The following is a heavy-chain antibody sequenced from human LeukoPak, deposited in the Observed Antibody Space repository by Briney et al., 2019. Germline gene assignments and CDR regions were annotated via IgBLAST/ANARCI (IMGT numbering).Heavy chain of an antibody. V-gene: IGHV3-21*01. D-gene: IGHD3-10*01. Sequence: GGSLRLSCAASGFTFISYSMNWVRQAPGKGLEWVSSITSSSTYIYSADSVKGRFTISRDNAKNSLYLQMNSLRVEDTAVYYCARDRVAGSGSYYILDYWGQGTLVTVSS. CDR3: ARDRVAGSGSYYILDY. J-gene: IGHJ4*02. CDR1: GFTFISYS. CDR2: ITSSSTYI.